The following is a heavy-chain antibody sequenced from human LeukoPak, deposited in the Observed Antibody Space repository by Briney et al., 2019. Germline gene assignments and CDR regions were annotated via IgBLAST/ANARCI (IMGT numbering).Heavy chain of an antibody. Sequence: GGSLRLSCAASGLTFSSYTMNWVRQAPGKGLEWVSSISTSSSYTYYTDSVKGRFTISRDNAKNSLSLQMNSLRAEDTAVYYCARGYSSAIWGQGTLVTVSS. V-gene: IGHV3-21*01. CDR3: ARGYSSAI. CDR1: GLTFSSYT. D-gene: IGHD6-19*01. J-gene: IGHJ4*02. CDR2: ISTSSSYT.